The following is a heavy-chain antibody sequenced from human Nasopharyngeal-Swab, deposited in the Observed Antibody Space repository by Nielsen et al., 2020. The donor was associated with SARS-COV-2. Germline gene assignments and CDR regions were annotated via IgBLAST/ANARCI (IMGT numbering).Heavy chain of an antibody. CDR2: IYYSGST. D-gene: IGHD6-13*01. CDR3: ARDLDSSNWSNWFDP. V-gene: IGHV4-39*07. J-gene: IGHJ5*02. Sequence: WIRQPPGTGLEWIGSIYYSGSTYYNPSHKSRVTISVDTSKNQFSLKLSSVTAADTAVYYCARDLDSSNWSNWFDPWGQGTLVTVSS.